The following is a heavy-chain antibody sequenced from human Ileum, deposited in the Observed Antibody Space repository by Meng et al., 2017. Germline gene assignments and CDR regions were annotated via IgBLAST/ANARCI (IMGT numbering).Heavy chain of an antibody. D-gene: IGHD6-19*01. J-gene: IGHJ4*02. CDR3: ARDRRDSSGWFYFDY. V-gene: IGHV4-59*02. Sequence: VPTQDSVPGLVSPSDTMSLTCTGSGGYVRSSWSWIRQPPGKGLEWIGHIYYSGNTNYNPSLKSRVTISVDTSKNQFSLKLSSVTAADTAVYFCARDRRDSSGWFYFDYWAQGTLVTVSS. CDR1: GGYVRSS. CDR2: IYYSGNT.